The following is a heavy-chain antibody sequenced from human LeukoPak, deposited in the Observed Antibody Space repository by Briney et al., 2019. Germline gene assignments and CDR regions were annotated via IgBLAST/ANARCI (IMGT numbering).Heavy chain of an antibody. CDR3: ARETYSNILTGTDY. D-gene: IGHD3-9*01. CDR2: ISTYDDNI. J-gene: IGHJ4*02. Sequence: ASVKVSCKASGYTFTTYGLSWVRQAPGQGLEWLGWISTYDDNIKYAQSLQGRLTLTISTSTSTAYMELRSLTSDDTAVYYCARETYSNILTGTDYWGPGTLVTVSS. CDR1: GYTFTTYG. V-gene: IGHV1-18*01.